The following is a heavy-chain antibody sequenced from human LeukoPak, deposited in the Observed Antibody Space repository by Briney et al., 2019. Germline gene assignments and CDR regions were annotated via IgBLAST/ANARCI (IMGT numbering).Heavy chain of an antibody. V-gene: IGHV4-31*03. J-gene: IGHJ4*02. Sequence: SETLSLTCTVSGGSISSGGYYWSWIRQHPWEGLEWIGCIYYSGSTYYNPSLKSRVTISVETSKNQFSLKLSSVTAADTAVYYCARVRLLWFGELGGDFDYWGQGTLVTVSS. D-gene: IGHD3-10*01. CDR2: IYYSGST. CDR1: GGSISSGGYY. CDR3: ARVRLLWFGELGGDFDY.